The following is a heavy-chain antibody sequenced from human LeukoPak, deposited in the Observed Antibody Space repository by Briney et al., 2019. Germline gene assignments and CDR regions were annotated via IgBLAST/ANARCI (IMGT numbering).Heavy chain of an antibody. V-gene: IGHV4-39*01. J-gene: IGHJ4*02. CDR1: GGSISSSSYY. D-gene: IGHD3-22*01. CDR3: ARQVRDSSPGLYFDY. Sequence: SETLSLTCTVSGGSISSSSYYWGWIRQPPGTGLEWLGSIYYSGSTYYNPSLKSRVTISVDTSKNQFSLKLSSVTAADTAVYYCARQVRDSSPGLYFDYWGQGTLVTVSS. CDR2: IYYSGST.